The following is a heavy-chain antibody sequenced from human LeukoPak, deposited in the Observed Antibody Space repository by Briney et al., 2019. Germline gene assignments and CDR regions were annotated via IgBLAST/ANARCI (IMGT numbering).Heavy chain of an antibody. Sequence: PGGSLRLSCAASGFTFRSYWMHWVRHTPGKGLVWVSHINNDGSDTSYADSVKGRFTITRDNAKNTLFLQMNSLRAEDTAVYYCARDPPEAEPYCSGGSCHSSPSYGMDVWGQGTTVTVSS. J-gene: IGHJ6*02. CDR1: GFTFRSYW. CDR3: ARDPPEAEPYCSGGSCHSSPSYGMDV. CDR2: INNDGSDT. V-gene: IGHV3-74*01. D-gene: IGHD2-15*01.